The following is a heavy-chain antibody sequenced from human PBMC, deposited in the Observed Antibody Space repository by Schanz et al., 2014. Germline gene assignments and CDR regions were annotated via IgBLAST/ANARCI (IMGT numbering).Heavy chain of an antibody. Sequence: EMQLLESGGGLIQPGGSLRLSCAASGFTFSTHAMSWVRQAPGKGLEWVSSISGDHRNTFYADSVKGRFTISRDNSKNTLYLQMNSLRAEDTAIYYCAKDAPYRFDLWGRGTLITVSS. V-gene: IGHV3-23*01. CDR1: GFTFSTHA. CDR3: AKDAPYRFDL. CDR2: ISGDHRNT. J-gene: IGHJ2*01.